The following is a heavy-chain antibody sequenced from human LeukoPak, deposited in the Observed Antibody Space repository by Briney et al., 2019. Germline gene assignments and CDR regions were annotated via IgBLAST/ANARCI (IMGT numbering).Heavy chain of an antibody. CDR3: AKSRSGSANWALQMFDN. CDR1: GFTFSSYA. Sequence: GGSLRLSCAASGFTFSSYAMSWVRQAPGKGLEWVSAISGSAGSTYYADYVKGRFTISRDNSKNSLFVQMNSLRAEDTAVYFCAKSRSGSANWALQMFDNWGQGTLVTVSS. D-gene: IGHD1-1*01. CDR2: ISGSAGST. V-gene: IGHV3-23*01. J-gene: IGHJ5*02.